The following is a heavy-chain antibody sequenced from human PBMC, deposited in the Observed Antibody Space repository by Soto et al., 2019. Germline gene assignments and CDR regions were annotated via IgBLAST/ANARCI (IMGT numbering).Heavy chain of an antibody. Sequence: GSLRLSCAASGFTVSSNYMSWVRQAPGKGLEWVSVIYSGGSTYYADSVKGRFTISRHNSKNTLYLQMNSLRAEDTAVYYCARVTGVTEYYYYYYMDVWGKGTTVTVSS. CDR1: GFTVSSNY. D-gene: IGHD4-4*01. V-gene: IGHV3-53*04. J-gene: IGHJ6*03. CDR3: ARVTGVTEYYYYYYMDV. CDR2: IYSGGST.